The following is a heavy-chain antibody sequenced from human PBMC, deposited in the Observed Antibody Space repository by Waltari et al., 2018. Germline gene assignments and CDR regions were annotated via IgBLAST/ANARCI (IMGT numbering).Heavy chain of an antibody. Sequence: QLQLQESGPGLVKPSETLSLTCTVSGGSISSSSYYWGWIRQPPGKGLEWIGSIYHSGSTYDNPSLKSRVTISVDTSKNQLSLKLSSVTAADTAVYYCARRAAIAATGPTYYMDVWGKGTTVTVSS. J-gene: IGHJ6*03. V-gene: IGHV4-39*07. CDR2: IYHSGST. CDR3: ARRAAIAATGPTYYMDV. D-gene: IGHD6-13*01. CDR1: GGSISSSSYY.